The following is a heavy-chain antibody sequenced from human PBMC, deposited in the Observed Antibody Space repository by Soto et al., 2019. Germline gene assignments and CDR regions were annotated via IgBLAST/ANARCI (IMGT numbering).Heavy chain of an antibody. CDR1: GGSISSYY. CDR3: ARHELRGPDY. J-gene: IGHJ4*02. Sequence: PSETLSLTCTVSGGSISSYYWIWIRQPPGKGLEWIGYIYYSGSTNYNPSLKSRVTISVDTSKNQFSLKLSSVTAADTAVYYCARHELRGPDYWGQGTLVTVSS. V-gene: IGHV4-59*08. CDR2: IYYSGST.